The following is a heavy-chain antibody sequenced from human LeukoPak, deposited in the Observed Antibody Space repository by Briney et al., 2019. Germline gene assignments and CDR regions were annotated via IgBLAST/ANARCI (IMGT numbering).Heavy chain of an antibody. J-gene: IGHJ4*02. D-gene: IGHD2-15*01. CDR2: ISYDGSDK. V-gene: IGHV3-30*03. CDR3: ARGYCSGGTCYDVDY. Sequence: GGSLRLSCAASGFTFSSYGMHWVRQAPGKGLEWVAVISYDGSDKYYADSVKGRFTISRDNSKNTLYLQMNSLRADDTAVYYCARGYCSGGTCYDVDYWGQGTLVTVSS. CDR1: GFTFSSYG.